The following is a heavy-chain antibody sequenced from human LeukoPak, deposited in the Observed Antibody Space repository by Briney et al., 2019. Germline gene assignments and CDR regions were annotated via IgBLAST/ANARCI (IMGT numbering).Heavy chain of an antibody. D-gene: IGHD1-26*01. CDR2: ISSSSSTI. CDR3: ARDVKWELLPYYFDY. V-gene: IGHV3-48*02. CDR1: GLTFSSYS. Sequence: PGGSLRLSCAASGLTFSSYSMSWVRQAPGKGLEWVSYISSSSSTIYYADSVKGRFTISRDNAKNSLYLQMNSLRDEDTAVYYCARDVKWELLPYYFDYWGQGTLVTVSS. J-gene: IGHJ4*02.